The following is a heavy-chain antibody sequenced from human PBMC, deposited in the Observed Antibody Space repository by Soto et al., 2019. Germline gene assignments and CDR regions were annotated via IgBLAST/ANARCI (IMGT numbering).Heavy chain of an antibody. CDR2: VSGSGGSV. Sequence: GGSLRLSCAAAGFTFSSYGMSWVRQAPGKGLEWVSAVSGSGGSVYYADSVRGRFTISGDNSKNTLYLQVNSLRAEDTAIYYCAKGSVVGADYSYGMDVWGQGTTVTVSS. D-gene: IGHD2-2*01. V-gene: IGHV3-23*01. CDR3: AKGSVVGADYSYGMDV. J-gene: IGHJ6*02. CDR1: GFTFSSYG.